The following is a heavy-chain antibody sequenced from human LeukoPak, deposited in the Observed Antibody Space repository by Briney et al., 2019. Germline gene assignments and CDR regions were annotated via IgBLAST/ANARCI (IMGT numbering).Heavy chain of an antibody. D-gene: IGHD1-26*01. CDR2: IYPDDSDT. J-gene: IGHJ3*02. Sequence: GESLKISCQASGYRFPSHWIGWVRQMPGKGLEWMGIIYPDDSDTRYSPSFQGQVTISADKSINTAYLQWSSLKASDTAIYYCVRTSGSYFHGAFDIWGQGTMVTVSS. CDR3: VRTSGSYFHGAFDI. V-gene: IGHV5-51*01. CDR1: GYRFPSHW.